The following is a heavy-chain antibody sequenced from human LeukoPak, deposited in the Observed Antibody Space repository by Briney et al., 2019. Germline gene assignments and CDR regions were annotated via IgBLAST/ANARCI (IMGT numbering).Heavy chain of an antibody. CDR2: LYHSGST. CDR1: GYSISNAYY. D-gene: IGHD1-7*01. V-gene: IGHV4-38-2*02. CDR3: ARVNRNYDWWFDP. Sequence: PSETLSLTCTVSGYSISNAYYWGWIRPPPGKGLEWIGSLYHSGSTYYNPSLKSRFTTSVDTSKNRFSLKLNSVTAADTAVYYCARVNRNYDWWFDPWGQGTLVTVSS. J-gene: IGHJ5*02.